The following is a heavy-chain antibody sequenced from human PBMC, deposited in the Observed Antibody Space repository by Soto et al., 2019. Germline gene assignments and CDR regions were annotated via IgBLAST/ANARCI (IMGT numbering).Heavy chain of an antibody. J-gene: IGHJ4*02. CDR2: INQDGRDT. V-gene: IGHV3-7*01. D-gene: IGHD3-16*02. Sequence: GGSLRLSCAASGLAFRSFLMSWVRQAPGGGLEWAANINQDGRDTYYSDSVRDRFTISRDNAANSLFLHMNSLGAEDTAVYYCATYHDDEWESYRHRYWGQGTLVTVSS. CDR3: ATYHDDEWESYRHRY. CDR1: GLAFRSFL.